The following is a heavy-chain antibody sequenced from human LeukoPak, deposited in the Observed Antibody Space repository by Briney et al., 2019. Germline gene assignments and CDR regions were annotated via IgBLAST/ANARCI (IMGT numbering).Heavy chain of an antibody. CDR1: GFTFSGYW. V-gene: IGHV3-74*01. D-gene: IGHD3-3*01. CDR2: IDNDGHGI. J-gene: IGHJ6*03. CDR3: ARLKQGYDFWSGYPYYYYYYMDV. Sequence: GSLRLSCVTSGFTFSGYWMHWVRQGPEKGLELVSRIDNDGHGIIYADSVKGRFTTSRDNVKNTLYLQMNSLRVEDTAVYYCARLKQGYDFWSGYPYYYYYYMDVWGKGTTVTVSS.